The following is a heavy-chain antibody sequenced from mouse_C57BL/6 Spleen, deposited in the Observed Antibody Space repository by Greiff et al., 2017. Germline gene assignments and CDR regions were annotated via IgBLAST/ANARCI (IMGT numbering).Heavy chain of an antibody. CDR2: IYPGDGDT. CDR1: GYAFSSYW. Sequence: QVQLQQSGAELVKPGASVKISCKASGYAFSSYWMNWVKQRPGKGLEWIGQIYPGDGDTNYNGKFKGKATLTADKSSSTAYMQLSSLTSEDSAVYFCARGGLRREDFDYWGQGTTLTVSS. D-gene: IGHD2-4*01. J-gene: IGHJ2*01. V-gene: IGHV1-80*01. CDR3: ARGGLRREDFDY.